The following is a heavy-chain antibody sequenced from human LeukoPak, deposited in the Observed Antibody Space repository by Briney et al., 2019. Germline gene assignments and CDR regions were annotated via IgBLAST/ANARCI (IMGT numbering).Heavy chain of an antibody. V-gene: IGHV4-59*06. CDR3: AKVSSSSWFFDY. D-gene: IGHD6-13*01. Sequence: KPSETLSLTCTVSGGSISGYYWNWIRQPPGKGLEWIGYIYYSGSTYYNPSLKSRVTISVDTSKNRFSLKLSSVTAADTALYYCAKVSSSSWFFDYWGQGTLVTVSS. J-gene: IGHJ4*02. CDR1: GGSISGYY. CDR2: IYYSGST.